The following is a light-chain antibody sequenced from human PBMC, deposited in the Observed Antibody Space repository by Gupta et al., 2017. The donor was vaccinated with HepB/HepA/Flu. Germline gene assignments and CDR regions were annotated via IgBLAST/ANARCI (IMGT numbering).Light chain of an antibody. V-gene: IGKV3-20*01. J-gene: IGKJ2*01. Sequence: IVLTQSPGTLSLSPGDRATLSCRASQFVPNNYLAWYQQRPGQAPRLLIYGASSRTTGVPDRFSASGSGTDFTLTISRVEPEDFGVFYCLHDDLGRATFAQGTKLEIK. CDR2: GAS. CDR3: LHDDLGRAT. CDR1: QFVPNNY.